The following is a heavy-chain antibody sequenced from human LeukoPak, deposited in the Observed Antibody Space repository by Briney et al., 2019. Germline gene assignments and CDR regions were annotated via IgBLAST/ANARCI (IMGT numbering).Heavy chain of an antibody. J-gene: IGHJ3*02. Sequence: KPSETLSLTCIVSGGSISSYYWSWTRQPPGKGLEWIGYIYYSGSTYDNPSLKSRVTISLDTSKNQFSLKLSSVTAADTAVYYCARALTYSSSSVSAFDIWGQGTMVTVSS. CDR3: ARALTYSSSSVSAFDI. V-gene: IGHV4-59*01. D-gene: IGHD6-13*01. CDR1: GGSISSYY. CDR2: IYYSGST.